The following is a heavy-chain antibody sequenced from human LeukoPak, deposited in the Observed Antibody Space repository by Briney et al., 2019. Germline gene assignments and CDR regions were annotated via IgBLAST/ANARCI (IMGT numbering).Heavy chain of an antibody. CDR2: ISWNGGNI. D-gene: IGHD3-10*02. Sequence: PGRSLRLSCAASGFTFDDYAMHWVRQAPGKGLEWVSGISWNGGNIGYADSVKGRFTISRDNAKNSLYLQMNSLRAEDTAVYYCAELGITMIGGVWGKGTTVTISS. CDR3: AELGITMIGGV. J-gene: IGHJ6*04. V-gene: IGHV3-9*01. CDR1: GFTFDDYA.